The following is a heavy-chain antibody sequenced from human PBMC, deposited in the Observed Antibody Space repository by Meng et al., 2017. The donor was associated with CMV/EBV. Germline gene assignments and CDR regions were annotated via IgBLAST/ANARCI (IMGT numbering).Heavy chain of an antibody. Sequence: QLQLQESGPGLVKPSETLSLTGTVSGGSISSSSYYWGWIRQPPGKGLEWIGSIYYSGSTYYNPSLKSRVTISVDTSKNQFSLKLSSVTAVDTAVYYCARDYGDLRQDYWGQGTLVTVSS. CDR3: ARDYGDLRQDY. V-gene: IGHV4-39*07. D-gene: IGHD4-17*01. CDR1: GGSISSSSYY. CDR2: IYYSGST. J-gene: IGHJ4*02.